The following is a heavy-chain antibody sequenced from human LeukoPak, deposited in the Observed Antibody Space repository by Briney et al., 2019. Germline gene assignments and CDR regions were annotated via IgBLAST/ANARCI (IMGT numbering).Heavy chain of an antibody. CDR2: ISGSGGST. D-gene: IGHD6-13*01. J-gene: IGHJ4*02. Sequence: PGGSLRLSCAASGFTVSSNYMSWVRQAPGKGLEWVSAISGSGGSTYYADSVKGRFTISRDNSKNTLYLQMNSLRAEDTAVYYCAKDRRIAAAGTPDLFDYWGQGTLVTVSS. CDR3: AKDRRIAAAGTPDLFDY. V-gene: IGHV3-23*01. CDR1: GFTVSSNY.